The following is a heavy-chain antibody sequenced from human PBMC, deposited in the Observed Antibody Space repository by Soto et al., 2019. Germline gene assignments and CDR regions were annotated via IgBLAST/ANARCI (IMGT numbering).Heavy chain of an antibody. CDR2: ISSTTNYI. J-gene: IGHJ4*02. CDR1: GFTFTRYS. Sequence: GGSLRLSCAASGFTFTRYSMNWVRQAPGKGLEWVSSISSTTNYIYYGDSMKGRFTISRDNAKNSLYLEMNSLRAEDAAVYYCARESEDLTSNFDYWGQGTLVTAPQ. CDR3: ARESEDLTSNFDY. V-gene: IGHV3-21*06.